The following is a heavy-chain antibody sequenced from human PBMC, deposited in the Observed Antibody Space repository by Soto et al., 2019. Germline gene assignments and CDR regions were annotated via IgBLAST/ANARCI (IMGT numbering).Heavy chain of an antibody. D-gene: IGHD3-22*01. CDR2: ISAYNGNT. Sequence: QVPLVQSGAEVKKPGASVKVSCKASGYTFTSYGISWVRQAPGQGLEWMGWISAYNGNTNYAQKLQGRVTMTTDTSTSTAYMELRSLRSDDTAVYYCARVWYYYDSSGYYFPRYYFDYWGQGTLVTVSS. J-gene: IGHJ4*02. CDR3: ARVWYYYDSSGYYFPRYYFDY. V-gene: IGHV1-18*01. CDR1: GYTFTSYG.